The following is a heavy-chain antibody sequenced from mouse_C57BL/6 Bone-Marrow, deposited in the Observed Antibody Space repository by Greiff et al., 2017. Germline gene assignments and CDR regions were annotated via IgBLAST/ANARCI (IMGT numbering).Heavy chain of an antibody. D-gene: IGHD1-1*01. J-gene: IGHJ2*01. CDR3: AERGYGSSCLYYFDY. Sequence: EVQLQQPGGDLVKPGGSLKLSCAASGFTFSSYGMPWVRQTPDKSLEWVATISSGGSYTYYPDSVKGRFTMSRDNAKNTLYLQMSSLKSETTAMYYGAERGYGSSCLYYFDYGGQGTTLTVSS. V-gene: IGHV5-6*01. CDR1: GFTFSSYG. CDR2: ISSGGSYT.